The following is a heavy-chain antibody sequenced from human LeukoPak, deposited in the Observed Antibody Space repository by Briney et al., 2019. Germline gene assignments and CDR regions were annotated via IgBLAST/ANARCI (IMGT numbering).Heavy chain of an antibody. Sequence: GGSLRLSCAASGFTVSSNYMSWVRQAPGKGLEWVSVIYSGGSTYYADFVKGRFTISRDNSKNTLYLQMNSLRAEDTAVYYCARVPQQTMAPDYWGQGTLVTVSS. CDR1: GFTVSSNY. CDR3: ARVPQQTMAPDY. J-gene: IGHJ4*02. V-gene: IGHV3-53*01. CDR2: IYSGGST. D-gene: IGHD3-10*01.